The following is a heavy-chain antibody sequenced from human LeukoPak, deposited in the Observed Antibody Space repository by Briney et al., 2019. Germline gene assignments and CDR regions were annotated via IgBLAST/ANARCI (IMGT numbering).Heavy chain of an antibody. D-gene: IGHD6-19*01. Sequence: GGSLRLSCAASGFTFSSYWMSWVRQAPGKGLEWVANIKQDGSEKYYVDSVKGRLTISRDNAKNSLYLQMNSLRAEDTAVYYCARDWGGSSGWYERAFDIWGQGTMVTVSS. CDR2: IKQDGSEK. CDR1: GFTFSSYW. V-gene: IGHV3-7*04. J-gene: IGHJ3*02. CDR3: ARDWGGSSGWYERAFDI.